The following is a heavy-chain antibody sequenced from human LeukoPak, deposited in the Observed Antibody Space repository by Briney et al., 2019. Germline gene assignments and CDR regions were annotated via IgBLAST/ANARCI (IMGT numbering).Heavy chain of an antibody. Sequence: PGGSLRLSCAASGFTFSNYAMSWVRQAPGKGLEWVSAISGGSTYYADSVKGRFTISRDNSKDTLYLQMNSLRAEDTAVYYSAKDNYDSSGYYRDYYGMDVWGQGTTVTVSS. D-gene: IGHD3-22*01. CDR1: GFTFSNYA. CDR3: AKDNYDSSGYYRDYYGMDV. CDR2: ISGGST. J-gene: IGHJ6*02. V-gene: IGHV3-23*01.